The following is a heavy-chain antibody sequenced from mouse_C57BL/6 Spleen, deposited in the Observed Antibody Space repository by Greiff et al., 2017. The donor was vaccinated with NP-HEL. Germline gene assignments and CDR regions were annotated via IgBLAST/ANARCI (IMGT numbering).Heavy chain of an antibody. CDR2: INPSSGYT. Sequence: VQLQQSGAELANPGASVKLSCKASGYTFTSYWMHWVKQRPGQGLEWIGYINPSSGYTQYNQKFKDKATLTADKSSSTAYMQLSSLTYEDSAVCYCARSYGSSYWYFDVWGTGTTVTVSS. V-gene: IGHV1-7*01. CDR1: GYTFTSYW. J-gene: IGHJ1*03. D-gene: IGHD1-1*01. CDR3: ARSYGSSYWYFDV.